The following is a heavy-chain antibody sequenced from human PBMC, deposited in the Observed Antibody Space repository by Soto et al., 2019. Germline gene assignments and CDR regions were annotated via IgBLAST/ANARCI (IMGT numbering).Heavy chain of an antibody. CDR1: GCFFSSDGYY. D-gene: IGHD5-12*01. V-gene: IGHV4-39*01. J-gene: IGHJ5*02. CDR2: VHHSGST. Sequence: EPLSLTCSVSGCFFSSDGYYRVWIRQPPGKGLECVVGVHHSGSTYYNPSLKSRVAMSVDTSKNQFSLKLSSVTAADTAVYYCARAGVATIYPGNNWFDPWGQGTLVTVSS. CDR3: ARAGVATIYPGNNWFDP.